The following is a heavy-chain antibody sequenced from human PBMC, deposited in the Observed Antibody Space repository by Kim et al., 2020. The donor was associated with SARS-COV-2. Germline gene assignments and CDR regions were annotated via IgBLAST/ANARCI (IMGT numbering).Heavy chain of an antibody. Sequence: GGSLRLSCAASGFTFSSYGMHWVRQAPGKGLEWVAVIWYDGSNKYYADSVKGRFTISRDNSKNTLYLQMNSLRAEDTAVYYCARDPLSEWELYYWGQGTLVTVSS. CDR3: ARDPLSEWELYY. D-gene: IGHD1-26*01. J-gene: IGHJ4*02. V-gene: IGHV3-33*01. CDR1: GFTFSSYG. CDR2: IWYDGSNK.